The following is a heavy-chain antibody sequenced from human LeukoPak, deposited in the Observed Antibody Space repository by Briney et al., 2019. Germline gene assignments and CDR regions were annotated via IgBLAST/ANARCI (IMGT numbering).Heavy chain of an antibody. V-gene: IGHV3-21*01. CDR1: GFTFSSYS. J-gene: IGHJ4*02. CDR3: ARDGTSIAAAGTFDY. D-gene: IGHD6-13*01. CDR2: ISSSSSYI. Sequence: GGSLRLSYAASGFTFSSYSMNWVRQAPGKGLEWVSSISSSSSYIYYADSVKGRFTISRDNAKNSLYLQMNSLRAEDTAVYYCARDGTSIAAAGTFDYWGQGTLVTVSS.